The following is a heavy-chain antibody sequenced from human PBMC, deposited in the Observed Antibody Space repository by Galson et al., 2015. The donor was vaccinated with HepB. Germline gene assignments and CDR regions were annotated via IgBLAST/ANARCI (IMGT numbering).Heavy chain of an antibody. J-gene: IGHJ4*02. D-gene: IGHD3-10*01. CDR3: ARDRTYGSGKGFDY. V-gene: IGHV3-7*03. CDR1: GFTFSSYW. Sequence: SLRLSCAASGFTFSSYWMSWVRQAPGKGLEWVANIKQDGSKQYYVGSVKGRFTISRDNAKNSLYLQMNSLRAEDTAVYFCARDRTYGSGKGFDYWGQGTLVTVSS. CDR2: IKQDGSKQ.